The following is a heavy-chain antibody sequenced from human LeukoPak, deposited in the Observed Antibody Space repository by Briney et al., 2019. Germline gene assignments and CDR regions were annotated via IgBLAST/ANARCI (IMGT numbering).Heavy chain of an antibody. CDR1: GYTFTSYG. CDR2: ISAYNGNT. D-gene: IGHD3-10*01. V-gene: IGHV1-18*01. CDR3: AITPIYYGSGSYSVY. J-gene: IGHJ4*02. Sequence: ASVKVSCKASGYTFTSYGISWVRQAPGQGLEWMGWISAYNGNTNYAQKLQGRVTMTTDTSTSTAYMELRSLRSDDPAVYYCAITPIYYGSGSYSVYWGQGTLVTVSS.